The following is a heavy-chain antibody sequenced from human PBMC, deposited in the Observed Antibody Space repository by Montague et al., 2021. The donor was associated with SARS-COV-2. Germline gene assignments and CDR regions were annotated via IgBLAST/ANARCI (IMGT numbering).Heavy chain of an antibody. Sequence: SLRLSWAASGVTFSSYGMHWVRQAPGKGLEWVAVISYDGSNKYYADSVKGRFTISRDNSKNTLYLQMNSLRAEDTAVYYCATGLGVAGTFDAFDIWGQGTMVTVSS. CDR1: GVTFSSYG. V-gene: IGHV3-30*03. CDR3: ATGLGVAGTFDAFDI. D-gene: IGHD6-19*01. CDR2: ISYDGSNK. J-gene: IGHJ3*02.